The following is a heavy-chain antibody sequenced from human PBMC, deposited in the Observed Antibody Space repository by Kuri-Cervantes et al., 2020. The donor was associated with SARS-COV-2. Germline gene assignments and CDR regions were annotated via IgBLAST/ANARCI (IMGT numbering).Heavy chain of an antibody. Sequence: GGSLRLSCAASGFTFSSYAMHWVRQAPGKGLEWVAVISYDGSNKYYADSVKGRFTISRDNSKNTLYLQMNSLRAEDTAVYYCARSPQRTGDRKNEPWEQLVYYFDYWGQGTLVTVSS. D-gene: IGHD6-13*01. V-gene: IGHV3-30-3*01. CDR2: ISYDGSNK. CDR3: ARSPQRTGDRKNEPWEQLVYYFDY. J-gene: IGHJ4*02. CDR1: GFTFSSYA.